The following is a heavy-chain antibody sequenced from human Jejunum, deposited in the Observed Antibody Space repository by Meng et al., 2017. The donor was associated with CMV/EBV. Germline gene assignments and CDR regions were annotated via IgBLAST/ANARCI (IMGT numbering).Heavy chain of an antibody. CDR2: LWYDGSRK. V-gene: IGHV3-33*08. CDR3: ARDNDGSSHYSQFDY. D-gene: IGHD3-22*01. CDR1: GLTFSNFG. Sequence: SGLTFSNFGMQWVRQAPGKGLEAVAVLWYDGSRKYFADSVQGRFSISRDDSKNTVYLQMNSLRAEDTAVYYCARDNDGSSHYSQFDYWGQGTLVTVSS. J-gene: IGHJ4*02.